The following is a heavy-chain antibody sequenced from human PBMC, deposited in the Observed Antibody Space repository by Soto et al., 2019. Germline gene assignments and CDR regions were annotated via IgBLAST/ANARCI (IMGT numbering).Heavy chain of an antibody. CDR1: GGTFSSYA. Sequence: SVKVSCKASGGTFSSYAISWVRQAPGQGLEWMGGIIPIFGTANYAQKFQGRVTITADESTSTAYMELSSLRSEDTAVYYCARSPYSGYDYGGSDNWGQGTLVTVSS. D-gene: IGHD5-12*01. CDR3: ARSPYSGYDYGGSDN. CDR2: IIPIFGTA. V-gene: IGHV1-69*13. J-gene: IGHJ4*02.